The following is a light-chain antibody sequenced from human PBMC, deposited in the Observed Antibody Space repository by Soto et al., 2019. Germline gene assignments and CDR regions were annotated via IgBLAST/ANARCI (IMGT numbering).Light chain of an antibody. CDR1: QSVSNY. V-gene: IGKV3-20*01. CDR3: QQYGSSGT. Sequence: ERVMTQSPATLSVSPGERATLSCRASQSVSNYLAWYQQKPGQAPRLLVSAASNRATGIPARFSGSGSGTDFTLTISRMEPEDFAVYCCQQYGSSGTFGQGTKVDIK. CDR2: AAS. J-gene: IGKJ1*01.